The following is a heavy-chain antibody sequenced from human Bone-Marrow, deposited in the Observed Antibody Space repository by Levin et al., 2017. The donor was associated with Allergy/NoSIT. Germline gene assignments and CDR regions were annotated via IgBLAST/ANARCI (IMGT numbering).Heavy chain of an antibody. CDR2: IYHSGST. J-gene: IGHJ4*02. D-gene: IGHD3-22*01. CDR1: GYSIRSGYY. CDR3: ARGDPIVVVITTGFDY. Sequence: SQTLSLPCAVSGYSIRSGYYWGWIRQPPGKGLEWIGSIYHSGSTYYNPSLKSRVTISVDTSKNQFSLKLSSVTAADTAVYYCARGDPIVVVITTGFDYWGQGTLVTVSS. V-gene: IGHV4-38-2*01.